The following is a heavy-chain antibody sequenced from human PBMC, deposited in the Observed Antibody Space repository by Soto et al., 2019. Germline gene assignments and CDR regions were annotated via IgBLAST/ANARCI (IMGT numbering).Heavy chain of an antibody. CDR3: ARDFDAYRIEAAAGRRDWFDP. J-gene: IGHJ5*02. Sequence: ASVKVSCKAPGYTFTGYYMHWVRQAPGQGLEWMGWINPNSGGTNYAQKFQGRVTMTRDTSISTACMELSRLRSDDTAVYYCARDFDAYRIEAAAGRRDWFDPWGQGTLVTVSS. V-gene: IGHV1-2*02. CDR1: GYTFTGYY. D-gene: IGHD6-13*01. CDR2: INPNSGGT.